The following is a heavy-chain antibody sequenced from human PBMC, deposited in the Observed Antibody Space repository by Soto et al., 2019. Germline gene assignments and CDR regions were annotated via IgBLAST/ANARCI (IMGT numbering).Heavy chain of an antibody. V-gene: IGHV3-30-3*01. Sequence: QVQLVESGGGVVQPGRSLRLSCAASGFTFSSYAMHWARQAPGKGLEWVAVISYDGSKKDYEDSVKGRFTISRDNSKNTLYLQMNSLRAEDTAVYYCARDYYRFNSGYGFSMDVWVQGTTVTVSS. J-gene: IGHJ6*02. CDR2: ISYDGSKK. CDR1: GFTFSSYA. CDR3: ARDYYRFNSGYGFSMDV. D-gene: IGHD5-12*01.